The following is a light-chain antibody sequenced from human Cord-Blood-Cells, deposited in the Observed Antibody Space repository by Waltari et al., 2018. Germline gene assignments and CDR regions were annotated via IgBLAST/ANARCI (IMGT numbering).Light chain of an antibody. CDR2: GAS. CDR1: QSGSSN. V-gene: IGKV3-15*01. CDR3: QQYNNWPPT. Sequence: EIVMTQSPATLSVSPGERATPSCRASQSGSSNVAWYQQKPGQAPRLLIYGASTRATGIPARFSGSGSGTEFTLTISSLQSEDFAVYYCQQYNNWPPTFGQGTKVEIK. J-gene: IGKJ1*01.